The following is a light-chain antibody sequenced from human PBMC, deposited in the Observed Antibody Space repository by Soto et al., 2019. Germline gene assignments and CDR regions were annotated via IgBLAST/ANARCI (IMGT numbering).Light chain of an antibody. Sequence: DIQMTQSPSTLSGSVGDRVTITCRASQTISSWSAWYQQKPGKAPKLLIYGAYRLHLGVPSRFTASGSGTDFTLTITSLQPEDFGIYFCQQTHDLPRTFGLGTKVDI. V-gene: IGKV1-12*01. CDR2: GAY. CDR3: QQTHDLPRT. J-gene: IGKJ1*01. CDR1: QTISSW.